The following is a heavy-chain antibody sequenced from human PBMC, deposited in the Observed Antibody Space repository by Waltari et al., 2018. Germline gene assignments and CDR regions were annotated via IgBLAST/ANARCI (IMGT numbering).Heavy chain of an antibody. CDR1: GFTFSSYE. J-gene: IGHJ4*02. D-gene: IGHD3-10*01. Sequence: EVQLVESGGGLVQPGGSLRLSCAASGFTFSSYEMNWVRQAPGKGLEWVSYISSSGSTIYYADSVKGRFTISRDNAKNSLYLQMNSLRGEDTAVYYCAITGSYDTYWGQGTLVTVSS. CDR3: AITGSYDTY. V-gene: IGHV3-48*03. CDR2: ISSSGSTI.